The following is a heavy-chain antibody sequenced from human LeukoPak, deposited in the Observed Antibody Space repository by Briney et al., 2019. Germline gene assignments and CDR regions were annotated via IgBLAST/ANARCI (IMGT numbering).Heavy chain of an antibody. Sequence: GESLKISCKGSRYRFTSYWIGWVRQMPGKGLEWMGIIYPGDSDTRYSPSFQGQVTISAHKSISTAYLQWSSLKASDTAMYYYARHQVEYYYYYMDVWGKGTTVTVSS. CDR1: RYRFTSYW. CDR3: ARHQVEYYYYYMDV. V-gene: IGHV5-51*01. J-gene: IGHJ6*03. CDR2: IYPGDSDT. D-gene: IGHD1-1*01.